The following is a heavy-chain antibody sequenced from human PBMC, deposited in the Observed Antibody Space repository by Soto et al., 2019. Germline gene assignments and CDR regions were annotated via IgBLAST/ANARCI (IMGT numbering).Heavy chain of an antibody. J-gene: IGHJ4*02. D-gene: IGHD3-22*01. CDR3: AKGLYYYDSSGYRVFDY. CDR1: GFTFSSYG. V-gene: IGHV3-30*18. Sequence: GGSLRLSCAASGFTFSSYGMHWARQAPGKGLEWVAVISYDGSNKYYSDSVKGRFTISRDNSKKTVYLQMHGLRADDTAVYYCAKGLYYYDSSGYRVFDYWGQGALVTVSS. CDR2: ISYDGSNK.